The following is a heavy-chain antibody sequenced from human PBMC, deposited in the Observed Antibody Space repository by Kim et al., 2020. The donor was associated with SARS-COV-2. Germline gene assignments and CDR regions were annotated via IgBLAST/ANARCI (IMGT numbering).Heavy chain of an antibody. V-gene: IGHV3-7*04. CDR2: IKQDGVQK. CDR1: GFTSSNYW. J-gene: IGHJ6*02. Sequence: GGSLRLSCAASGFTSSNYWMSWVRQAPGKGLEWVANIKQDGVQKYYVDSVKGRFTISRDNAKKSLYLQMNSLRAEDTAVYYCARGYSGYNRGGYYFYGLDVWGQGITVTVSS. D-gene: IGHD5-12*01. CDR3: ARGYSGYNRGGYYFYGLDV.